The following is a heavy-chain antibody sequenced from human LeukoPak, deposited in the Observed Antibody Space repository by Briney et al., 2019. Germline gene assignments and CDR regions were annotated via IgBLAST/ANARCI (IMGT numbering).Heavy chain of an antibody. CDR3: ARDLWQSVGDY. J-gene: IGHJ4*02. D-gene: IGHD6-19*01. CDR2: INPNSGGT. Sequence: GASVKVSCKASGYTFTGYYMHWVGQAPGQGPEWLGWINPNSGGTNYAQKCQGRVTMTRDTSISTAYMELSRLRSDDTAVYYCARDLWQSVGDYWGQGTLVTVSS. V-gene: IGHV1-2*02. CDR1: GYTFTGYY.